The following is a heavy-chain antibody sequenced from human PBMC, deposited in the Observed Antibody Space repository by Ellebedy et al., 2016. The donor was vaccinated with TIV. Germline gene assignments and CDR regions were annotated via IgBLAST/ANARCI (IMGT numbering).Heavy chain of an antibody. Sequence: GESLKISXAASGFTFRSYGMLWVRQAPGKGLEWVALISYDGSNKYYADSVKGRFTISRDNSKNTLYLQMNSLRAEDTAVYYCARDFGSGSYYLEPYFDCWGQGTLVTVSS. CDR1: GFTFRSYG. CDR3: ARDFGSGSYYLEPYFDC. J-gene: IGHJ4*02. V-gene: IGHV3-30-3*01. D-gene: IGHD3-10*01. CDR2: ISYDGSNK.